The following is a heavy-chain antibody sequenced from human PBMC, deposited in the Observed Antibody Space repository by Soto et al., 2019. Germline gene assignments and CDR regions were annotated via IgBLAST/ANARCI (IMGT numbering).Heavy chain of an antibody. J-gene: IGHJ4*02. CDR2: ITSDGGNT. V-gene: IGHV3-64*01. D-gene: IGHD1-26*01. CDR1: GFTFSTYA. Sequence: GGSLRLSCAASGFTFSTYAMHWVRQDPGKGLEYVSAITSDGGNTYYASSVKGRFTISRDNSKNTLYLQMGSLRAEDMAVYYCARAPVGFYDYWGQGTLVTVSS. CDR3: ARAPVGFYDY.